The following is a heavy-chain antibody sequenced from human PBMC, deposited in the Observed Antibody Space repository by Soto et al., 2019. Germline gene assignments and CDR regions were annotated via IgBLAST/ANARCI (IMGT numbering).Heavy chain of an antibody. CDR3: ATPPTDIVVLPVAMGD. CDR1: GGTFSSDA. D-gene: IGHD2-2*01. V-gene: IGHV1-69*06. CDR2: IIPIFGTA. Sequence: SVKVSFKASGGTFSSDAISWVRQAPGQGLEWMGGIIPIFGTANYAQKFQGRVTITADKSTSTAYMELSSLRSEDTAVYYCATPPTDIVVLPVAMGDWGEGTTVTDSS. J-gene: IGHJ6*02.